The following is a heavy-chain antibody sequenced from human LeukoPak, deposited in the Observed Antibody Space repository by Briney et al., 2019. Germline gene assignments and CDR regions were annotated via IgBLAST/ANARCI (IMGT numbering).Heavy chain of an antibody. D-gene: IGHD2-2*01. CDR2: MNPNSGNT. V-gene: IGHV1-8*01. CDR1: GYTFTSCD. CDR3: ALVVPAASFSKIFDI. Sequence: ASVKVSCKASGYTFTSCDINWVRQATGQGLEWMGWMNPNSGNTGYAQKFQGRVTMTRNTSISTAYMELSSLRSEDTAVYYCALVVPAASFSKIFDIWGQGTMVTVSS. J-gene: IGHJ3*02.